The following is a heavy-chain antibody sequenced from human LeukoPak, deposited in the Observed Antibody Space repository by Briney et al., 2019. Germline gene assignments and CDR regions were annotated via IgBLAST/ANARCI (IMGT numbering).Heavy chain of an antibody. V-gene: IGHV3-23*01. CDR1: GFTFSSYA. Sequence: PGGSLRLSCAASGFTFSSYAMSWVRQAPGKGLEWVSAISGSGGSTYYADSVKGRFTISRDNSKNTLYLQMNSLRAEDTALYYCAKAVSQVTWYFDLWGRGTLVTVSS. J-gene: IGHJ2*01. CDR2: ISGSGGST. CDR3: AKAVSQVTWYFDL. D-gene: IGHD2-21*02.